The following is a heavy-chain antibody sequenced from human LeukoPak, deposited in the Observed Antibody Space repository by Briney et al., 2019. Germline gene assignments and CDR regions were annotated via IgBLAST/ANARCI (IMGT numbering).Heavy chain of an antibody. V-gene: IGHV3-23*01. J-gene: IGHJ4*02. CDR2: ISGSGGST. CDR1: GFTFSSYA. CDR3: AKTRRFGELLSSDY. D-gene: IGHD3-10*01. Sequence: PGGSLRLSCAASGFTFSSYAMSWVRQAPGKGLEWVSAISGSGGSTYYADSVKGRFTISRDNSKNTLYLQMNSLRAEDTAVYYCAKTRRFGELLSSDYWGQGTLVTVSS.